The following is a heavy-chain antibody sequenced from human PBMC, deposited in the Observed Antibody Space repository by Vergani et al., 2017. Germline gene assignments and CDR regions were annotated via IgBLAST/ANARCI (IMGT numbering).Heavy chain of an antibody. Sequence: QVQLVQSGAEVKKPGSSVKVSCTASGATFRSNTISWVRQVPGQGLEWMGRIIPVLGKTKYAQDFQGRLTITADTSTSTAYMELTSLRSQDTAVYYCARDPRGYGGDPEDYYYGMDVWGQGTTVTVSS. CDR3: ARDPRGYGGDPEDYYYGMDV. CDR2: IIPVLGKT. D-gene: IGHD2-21*02. V-gene: IGHV1-69*08. J-gene: IGHJ6*02. CDR1: GATFRSNT.